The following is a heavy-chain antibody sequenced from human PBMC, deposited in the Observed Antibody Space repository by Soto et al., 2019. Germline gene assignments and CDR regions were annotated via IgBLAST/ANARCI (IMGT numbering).Heavy chain of an antibody. V-gene: IGHV3-30*18. D-gene: IGHD3-22*01. J-gene: IGHJ4*02. CDR2: ISCDGRSK. CDR3: AKGGYDSNWCNPGDS. CDR1: GFMFSSNG. Sequence: QVHLVESGGGVVQPGRSLRLSCAASGFMFSSNGMHWVRQAPGKGLEWVAVISCDGRSKYYADSVKGRFTISRDNSKNTLYLQINSLKAEDTAVYYFAKGGYDSNWCNPGDSWGQGTLVTVSS.